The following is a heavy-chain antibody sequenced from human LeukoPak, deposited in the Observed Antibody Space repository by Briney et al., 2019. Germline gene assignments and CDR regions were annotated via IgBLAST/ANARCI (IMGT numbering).Heavy chain of an antibody. J-gene: IGHJ5*02. CDR3: ARYASGSYYWSDR. Sequence: PSETLSLSCTVSGGSISSTSYHWVWIRPPPGRGLEWVVTVYYTRSAYYNPSLKRRATFSVDTSKTQFSLRLSSVTTADTALYYCARYASGSYYWSDRGGEPTLVTASS. D-gene: IGHD3-10*01. V-gene: IGHV4-39*01. CDR2: VYYTRSA. CDR1: GGSISSTSYH.